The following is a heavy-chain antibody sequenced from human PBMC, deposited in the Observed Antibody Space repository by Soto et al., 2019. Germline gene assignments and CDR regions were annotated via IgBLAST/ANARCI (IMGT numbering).Heavy chain of an antibody. Sequence: SETLSLTCAVSGGSISSSSYYWGWIRQPPGKGLEWIGSIYYSGSTYYNPSLKSRVTISVDTSKNQFSLYLQMNSLRAEDTAVYYCARDRMLVWDNWFDPWGQGTLVTVSS. D-gene: IGHD2-8*01. CDR3: ARDRMLVWDNWFDP. CDR1: GGSISSSSYY. CDR2: IYYSGST. V-gene: IGHV4-39*02. J-gene: IGHJ5*02.